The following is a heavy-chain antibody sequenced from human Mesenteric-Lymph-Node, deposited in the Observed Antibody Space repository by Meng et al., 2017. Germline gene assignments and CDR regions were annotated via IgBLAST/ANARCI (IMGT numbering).Heavy chain of an antibody. CDR1: GGSITSTNSY. CDR2: IYYRGST. J-gene: IGHJ4*02. CDR3: VISSHN. Sequence: QLHLQESGPGLVKPSETLSLTCTISGGSITSTNSYWGWVRQPPGKGLEWIGSIYYRGSTNYNPSLKSRISMSVDMSKNQFSLKVNSVTAADTAIYYCVISSHNWGQGTLVTVSS. V-gene: IGHV4-39*07. D-gene: IGHD3-3*02.